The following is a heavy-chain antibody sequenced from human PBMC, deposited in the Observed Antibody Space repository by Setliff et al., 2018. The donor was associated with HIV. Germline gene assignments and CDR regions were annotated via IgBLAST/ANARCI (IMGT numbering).Heavy chain of an antibody. D-gene: IGHD3-3*01. V-gene: IGHV4-39*07. CDR2: VYYSGST. CDR3: ARGLLFGRSLDY. CDR1: GDSISSSSYY. J-gene: IGHJ4*02. Sequence: SETLSLTCTVSGDSISSSSYYWGWIRQPPGKGLEWIGSVYYSGSTYYNPSLKSRVTISVDTSKNQFSLRLTSMTAADTAMYYCARGLLFGRSLDYWGQGTLVTVSS.